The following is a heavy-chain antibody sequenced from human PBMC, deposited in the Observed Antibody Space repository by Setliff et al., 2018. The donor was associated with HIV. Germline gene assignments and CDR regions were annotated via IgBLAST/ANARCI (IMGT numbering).Heavy chain of an antibody. CDR2: IKQDETEK. CDR3: ARRLSSGSYFDY. Sequence: GGSLRLSCAASGFTFSTYWMTWVRQAPGKGLEWVANIKQDETEKYYVDSVKGRFTVSRDNAKNSLYLQMNSLRAEDTALYYCARRLSSGSYFDYWGQGTLVTVS. J-gene: IGHJ4*02. V-gene: IGHV3-7*03. CDR1: GFTFSTYW. D-gene: IGHD3-10*01.